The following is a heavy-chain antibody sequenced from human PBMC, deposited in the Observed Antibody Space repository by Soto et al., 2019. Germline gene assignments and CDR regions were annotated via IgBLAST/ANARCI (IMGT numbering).Heavy chain of an antibody. Sequence: SETLSLTCAVYGGSFSGYYWSWIRQPPGKGLEWIGEINHSGSTNYNPSLKSRVTISVDTSKNQFSLKLISVTAADTAVYYCARRLWREYRYGFAGYFDYWGQGPLVTVSS. CDR3: ARRLWREYRYGFAGYFDY. D-gene: IGHD5-18*01. CDR1: GGSFSGYY. V-gene: IGHV4-34*01. CDR2: INHSGST. J-gene: IGHJ4*02.